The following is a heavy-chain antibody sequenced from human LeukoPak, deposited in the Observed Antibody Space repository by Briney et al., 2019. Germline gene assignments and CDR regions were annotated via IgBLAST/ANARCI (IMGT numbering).Heavy chain of an antibody. J-gene: IGHJ6*03. CDR1: GYTLTTYV. CDR2: ISAYNGNT. CDR3: ASQAGTGYISGYYYMDV. Sequence: ASVKVSCTASGYTLTTYVITWVRQAPGQGLEWMGWISAYNGNTNYAQNVQGRVTMTTDTSTNTAYMELRSLTFDDTAVYYCASQAGTGYISGYYYMDVWGKGTTVTISS. D-gene: IGHD3-9*01. V-gene: IGHV1-18*04.